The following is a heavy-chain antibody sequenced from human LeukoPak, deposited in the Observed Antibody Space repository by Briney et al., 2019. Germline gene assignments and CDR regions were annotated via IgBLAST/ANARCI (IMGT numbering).Heavy chain of an antibody. J-gene: IGHJ4*02. CDR2: INPNSGGT. D-gene: IGHD1-26*01. Sequence: VASVKVSCKASGYTFTGYYIHWVRQAPGQGLEWMGRINPNSGGTNYAQKFQGRVTMTRDTSISTAYMELSSLTSDDTAVYYCAREVGGSYPYYFDYWGQGTLVTVSS. CDR1: GYTFTGYY. V-gene: IGHV1-2*06. CDR3: AREVGGSYPYYFDY.